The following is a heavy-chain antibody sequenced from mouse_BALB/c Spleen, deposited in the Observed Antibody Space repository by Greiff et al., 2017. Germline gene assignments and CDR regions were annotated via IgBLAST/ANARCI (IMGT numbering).Heavy chain of an antibody. CDR3: ARQGLDSSGYVAAY. CDR1: GFTFSSYG. CDR2: ISSGGSYT. D-gene: IGHD3-2*01. Sequence: EVHLVESGGDLVKPGGSLKLSCAASGFTFSSYGMSWVRQTPDKRLEWVATISSGGSYTYYPDSVKGRFTISRDNAKNTLYLQMSSLKSEDTAMYYCARQGLDSSGYVAAYWGQGTLVTVSA. J-gene: IGHJ3*01. V-gene: IGHV5-6*01.